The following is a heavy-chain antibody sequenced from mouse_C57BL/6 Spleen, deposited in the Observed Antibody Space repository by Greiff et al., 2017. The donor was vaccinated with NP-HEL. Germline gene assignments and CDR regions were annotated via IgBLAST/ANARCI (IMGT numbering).Heavy chain of an antibody. D-gene: IGHD1-1*01. CDR2: IDPSDSYT. Sequence: VQLQQPGAELVRPGTSVKLSCKASGYTFTSYWMHWVKQRPGQGLEWIGVIDPSDSYTNYNQKFKGKATLTVDTSSSTAYMQLSSLTSEDSAVYYCARDYGSTVYYAMDYWGQGTSVTVSS. J-gene: IGHJ4*01. V-gene: IGHV1-59*01. CDR3: ARDYGSTVYYAMDY. CDR1: GYTFTSYW.